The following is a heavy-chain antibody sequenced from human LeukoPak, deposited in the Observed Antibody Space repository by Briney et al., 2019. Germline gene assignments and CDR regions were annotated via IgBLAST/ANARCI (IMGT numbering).Heavy chain of an antibody. CDR1: GFTFSSYA. CDR3: AKDPHSYGYKSTSNFDY. Sequence: GGSLRLSCAAPGFTFSSYAMSWVRQAPGKGLEWVSAISGSGGSTYYADSVKGRFTISRDNSKNTLYLQMNSLRAEDTAVYYCAKDPHSYGYKSTSNFDYWGQGTLVTVSS. V-gene: IGHV3-23*01. CDR2: ISGSGGST. J-gene: IGHJ4*02. D-gene: IGHD5-18*01.